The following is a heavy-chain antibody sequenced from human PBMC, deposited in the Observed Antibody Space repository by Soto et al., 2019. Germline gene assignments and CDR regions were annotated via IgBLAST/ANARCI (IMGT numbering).Heavy chain of an antibody. J-gene: IGHJ3*01. Sequence: QPGGSLRLSCAASGFTFRNYGMNWVRQAPGKGLEWVSYIGIGSSTKYYADSVKGRFTISRDNAKNSLYLQMNSLRAEDTAVYYCARDQLYYNDISGRPLNAFDVWGQGTMVTVSS. V-gene: IGHV3-48*01. CDR1: GFTFRNYG. CDR3: ARDQLYYNDISGRPLNAFDV. CDR2: IGIGSSTK. D-gene: IGHD3-22*01.